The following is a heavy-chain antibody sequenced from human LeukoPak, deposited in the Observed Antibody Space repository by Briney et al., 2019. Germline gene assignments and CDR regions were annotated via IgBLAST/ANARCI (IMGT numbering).Heavy chain of an antibody. Sequence: PSETLSLTCAVYGGSFSGYCWSWIRQPPGKGLEWIGEINHSGSTNYNPSLKSRVTISVDTSKNQFSLKLSSVTAADTAVYYCARGSVVRYYGMDVWGQGTTVTVSS. V-gene: IGHV4-34*01. CDR1: GGSFSGYC. CDR3: ARGSVVRYYGMDV. D-gene: IGHD6-6*01. CDR2: INHSGST. J-gene: IGHJ6*02.